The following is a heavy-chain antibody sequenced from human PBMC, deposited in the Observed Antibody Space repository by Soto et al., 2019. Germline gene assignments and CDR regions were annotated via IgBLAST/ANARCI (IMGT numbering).Heavy chain of an antibody. Sequence: SETLSLTCTVSGGSITSYYWSWIRQPVGRGLEWIGRIYTSGSTNYNPSLKSRVTMSVDRSKNQFSLRLSSATAADTAVYYCARTSSSWYYFDFWGQGTLVT. CDR3: ARTSSSWYYFDF. D-gene: IGHD6-13*01. V-gene: IGHV4-4*07. CDR2: IYTSGST. CDR1: GGSITSYY. J-gene: IGHJ4*02.